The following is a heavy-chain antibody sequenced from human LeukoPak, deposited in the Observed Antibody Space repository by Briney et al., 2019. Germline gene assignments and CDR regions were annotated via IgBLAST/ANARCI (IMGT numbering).Heavy chain of an antibody. Sequence: SETLSLTCTVSGGSVSSGSYYWSWIRQPPGKGLEWIGYIYYSGSTNYNPSLKSRVTISVDTSKNQFSLKLSSVTAADTALYYCAGKSHTAMVPAFDYWGQGTLVTVSS. CDR2: IYYSGST. D-gene: IGHD5-18*01. V-gene: IGHV4-61*01. CDR1: GGSVSSGSYY. CDR3: AGKSHTAMVPAFDY. J-gene: IGHJ4*02.